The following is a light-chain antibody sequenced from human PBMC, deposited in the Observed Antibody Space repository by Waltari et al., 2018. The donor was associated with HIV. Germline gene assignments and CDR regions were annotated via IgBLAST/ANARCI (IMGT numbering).Light chain of an antibody. Sequence: QSVVTQPPSVSGAPGQRIPISSSGSSSHLRAAYYFHWYHQLPATAPKVIIYDNNKRPSGVPDRFSGSKSGTSASLAITGLQAEDEAEYYCQSYDTSLSAVVFGGGTTLTVL. CDR3: QSYDTSLSAVV. J-gene: IGLJ3*02. V-gene: IGLV1-40*01. CDR1: SSHLRAAYY. CDR2: DNN.